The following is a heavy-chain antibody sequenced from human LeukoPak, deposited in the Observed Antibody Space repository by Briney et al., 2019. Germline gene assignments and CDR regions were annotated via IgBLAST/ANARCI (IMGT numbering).Heavy chain of an antibody. D-gene: IGHD3-3*01. CDR1: GGSLSSSSYY. CDR2: IYYSGST. Sequence: PSETLSLTCTVSGGSLSSSSYYWGWIRQPPGKGLEWIGSIYYSGSTYYNPSLQSRVTISVDTSKNQFSLKLSSVTAADTAVYYCARHRYDFWSGYYLAKGFWFDPWGQGTLVTVSS. J-gene: IGHJ5*02. V-gene: IGHV4-39*01. CDR3: ARHRYDFWSGYYLAKGFWFDP.